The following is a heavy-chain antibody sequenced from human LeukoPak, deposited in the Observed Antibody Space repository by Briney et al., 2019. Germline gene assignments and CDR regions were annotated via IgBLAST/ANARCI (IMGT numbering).Heavy chain of an antibody. V-gene: IGHV3-15*01. D-gene: IGHD3-16*02. CDR3: TTSLTIPSYFDY. Sequence: GGSLRLSCAASGFTFSNAWMSWVRQAPGKGLGWVGRIKSKTDGGTTDYAAPVKGRFTISRDDSKNTLYLQMNSLKTEDTAVYYCTTSLTIPSYFDYWGQGTLVTVSS. J-gene: IGHJ4*02. CDR1: GFTFSNAW. CDR2: IKSKTDGGTT.